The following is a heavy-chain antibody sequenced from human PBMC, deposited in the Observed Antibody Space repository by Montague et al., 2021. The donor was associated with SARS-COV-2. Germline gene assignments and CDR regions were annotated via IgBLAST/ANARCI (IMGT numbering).Heavy chain of an antibody. J-gene: IGHJ4*02. Sequence: SETLFLTCTVSGDSISIYYWSWIRQPPGKGLEWIGYVYYSGSTNYNPSLKSRVTISVGTPKNQFSLKLMSVTAADTAVYYCARGERGAWYNHYFDYWGQGALVTVSS. D-gene: IGHD6-19*01. V-gene: IGHV4-59*13. CDR3: ARGERGAWYNHYFDY. CDR1: GDSISIYY. CDR2: VYYSGST.